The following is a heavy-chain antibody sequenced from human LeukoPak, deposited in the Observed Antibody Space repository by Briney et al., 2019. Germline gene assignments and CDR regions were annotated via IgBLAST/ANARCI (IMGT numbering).Heavy chain of an antibody. CDR3: AKKWSGDYDSSGINDAFDI. J-gene: IGHJ3*02. CDR1: GFTFSSYA. Sequence: GGSLRLSCAASGFTFSSYAMHWVRQAPGKGLEWVTFIRYDGNNKYYADSVKGRFTISRDNSKNTLYLEMNSLRPEDTAVYYCAKKWSGDYDSSGINDAFDIWGQGTKVTVSS. V-gene: IGHV3-30*02. CDR2: IRYDGNNK. D-gene: IGHD3-22*01.